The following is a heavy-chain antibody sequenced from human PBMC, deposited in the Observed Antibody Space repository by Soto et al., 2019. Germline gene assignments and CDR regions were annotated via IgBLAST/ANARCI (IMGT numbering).Heavy chain of an antibody. CDR1: GDSVSSNNVA. Sequence: SQTLSLTCGISGDSVSSNNVAWNWIGQSPSRGLEWLGRTFFRSKWYNEYAASVKSRIAINPDTSQNQFSLQLNSVTPDDTAVYYCAKAGLYCSGGTCFSLDYWGQGILVTRLL. CDR2: TFFRSKWYN. CDR3: AKAGLYCSGGTCFSLDY. D-gene: IGHD2-15*01. V-gene: IGHV6-1*01. J-gene: IGHJ4*02.